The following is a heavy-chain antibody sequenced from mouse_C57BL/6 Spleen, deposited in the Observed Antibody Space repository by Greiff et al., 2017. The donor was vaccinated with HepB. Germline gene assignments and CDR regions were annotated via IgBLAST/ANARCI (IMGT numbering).Heavy chain of an antibody. CDR3: ASLLPRGYFDV. CDR1: GFTFTDYY. J-gene: IGHJ1*03. V-gene: IGHV7-3*01. Sequence: EVKLVESGGGLVQPGGSLSLSCAASGFTFTDYYMSWVRQPPGKALEWLGFIRNKANGYTTEYSASVKGRFTISRDNSQSILYLQMNALRAEDSATYYCASLLPRGYFDVWGTGTTVTVSS. CDR2: IRNKANGYTT.